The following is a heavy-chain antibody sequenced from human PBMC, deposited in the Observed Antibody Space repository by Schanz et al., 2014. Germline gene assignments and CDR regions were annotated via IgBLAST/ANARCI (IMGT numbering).Heavy chain of an antibody. CDR3: AREIPAGGHFDY. Sequence: QVQLVESGGDVVQPGRSLRLSCAASGFTFSSYGMHWVRQAPGKGLEWVAIISYDGRHKNYADSVKGRFTISRDNSKNTLYLRMISLRAEDTAMFYCAREIPAGGHFDYWGQGTLVSVSS. V-gene: IGHV3-30*03. J-gene: IGHJ4*02. CDR1: GFTFSSYG. CDR2: ISYDGRHK. D-gene: IGHD2-15*01.